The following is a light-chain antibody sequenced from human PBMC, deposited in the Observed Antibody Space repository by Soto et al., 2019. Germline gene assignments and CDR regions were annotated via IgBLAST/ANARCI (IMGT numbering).Light chain of an antibody. CDR1: SSDVGTYDH. CDR3: SSYTSSSTLV. CDR2: EVS. J-gene: IGLJ2*01. Sequence: QPVLTQPASVSGSDGQSITISCTGTSSDVGTYDHVSWYQQRPGKAPKLMIYEVSNRPSGVSNRFSGSKSGNTASLTISGLQAEDEADYYCSSYTSSSTLVFGGGTKLTVL. V-gene: IGLV2-14*01.